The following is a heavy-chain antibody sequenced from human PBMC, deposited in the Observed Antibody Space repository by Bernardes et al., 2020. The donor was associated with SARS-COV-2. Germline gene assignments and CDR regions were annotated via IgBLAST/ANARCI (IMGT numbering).Heavy chain of an antibody. Sequence: APGKGLAWFSSISSGSRYIFYADSVKCRFTISRYNATSSLYLQMNSLRAEDTAMSYCARVYCSGGSCYLDYYGMEVWGQGTTVTVSS. CDR2: ISSGSRYI. CDR3: ARVYCSGGSCYLDYYGMEV. J-gene: IGHJ6*02. D-gene: IGHD2-15*01. V-gene: IGHV3-21*01.